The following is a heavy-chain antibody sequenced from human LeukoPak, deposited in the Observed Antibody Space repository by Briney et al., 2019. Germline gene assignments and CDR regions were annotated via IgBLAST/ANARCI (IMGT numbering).Heavy chain of an antibody. Sequence: SETLSLTCAVYGGSFSGYYWSWIRQPPGKGPEWIGEINHSGSTNYNPSLKSRVTISVDTSKNQFSLKLSSVTAADTAVYYCARGGGFGELLPHIYYFDYWGQGTLVTVSS. CDR3: ARGGGFGELLPHIYYFDY. CDR2: INHSGST. CDR1: GGSFSGYY. J-gene: IGHJ4*02. D-gene: IGHD3-10*01. V-gene: IGHV4-34*01.